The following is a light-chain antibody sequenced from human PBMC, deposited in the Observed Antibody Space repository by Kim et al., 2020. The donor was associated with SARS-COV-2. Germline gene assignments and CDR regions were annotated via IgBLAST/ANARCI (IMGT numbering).Light chain of an antibody. J-gene: IGLJ1*01. V-gene: IGLV2-18*02. CDR2: DVT. CDR1: SNDIGSTNR. Sequence: QSALTQPPSVSGSPGQSVTVSCTGTSNDIGSTNRVSWYQQPPGTAPKLIIYDVTNRPSGVPDRLSGSKSANTASLTISGLQAEDEADYFCSSYTTTWTYVFGTGTKVNVL. CDR3: SSYTTTWTYV.